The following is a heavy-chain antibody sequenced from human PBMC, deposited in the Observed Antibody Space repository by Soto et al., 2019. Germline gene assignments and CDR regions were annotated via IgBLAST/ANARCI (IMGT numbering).Heavy chain of an antibody. Sequence: SETLSLTCTVSGGSISSGDYYWSWIRQPPGKGLEWIGYIYYSGSTYYNPSLKSRVTISVDTSKNQFSLKLSSVTAADTAVYYCARAYYDILTGLDYWGQGTLVIVSS. CDR1: GGSISSGDYY. V-gene: IGHV4-30-4*01. CDR2: IYYSGST. J-gene: IGHJ4*02. D-gene: IGHD3-9*01. CDR3: ARAYYDILTGLDY.